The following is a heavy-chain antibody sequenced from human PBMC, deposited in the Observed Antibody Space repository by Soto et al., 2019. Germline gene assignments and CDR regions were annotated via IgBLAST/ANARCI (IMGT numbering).Heavy chain of an antibody. V-gene: IGHV4-39*01. J-gene: IGHJ6*02. CDR3: ARQGEQRYYYYGMDV. CDR1: GGSISSSSYY. Sequence: PSETLSLTCTVSGGSISSSSYYWGWIRQPPGKGLEWIGSIYYSGSTYYNPSLKSRVTISVDTSKNQFSLKLSSVTAADTAVYYCARQGEQRYYYYGMDVWGQGTTVT. CDR2: IYYSGST.